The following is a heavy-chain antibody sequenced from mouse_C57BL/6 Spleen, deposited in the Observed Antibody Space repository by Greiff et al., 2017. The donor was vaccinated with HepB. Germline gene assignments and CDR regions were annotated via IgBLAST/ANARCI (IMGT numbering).Heavy chain of an antibody. CDR2: IRYDGSN. CDR3: ARVPGDYAMDY. V-gene: IGHV3-6*01. Sequence: EVQLQESGPGLVKPSQSLSLTCSVTGYSITSGYYWNWIRQFPGNKLEWMGYIRYDGSNNYNPSLKNRISITRDTSKNQFFLKLNYVTTEDTATYGCARVPGDYAMDYWGQGTSVTVSS. J-gene: IGHJ4*01. CDR1: GYSITSGYY.